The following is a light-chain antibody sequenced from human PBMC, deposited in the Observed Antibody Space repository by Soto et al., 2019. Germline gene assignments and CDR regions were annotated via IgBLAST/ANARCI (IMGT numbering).Light chain of an antibody. J-gene: IGKJ1*01. V-gene: IGKV2-30*01. CDR2: QVS. CDR1: QSLGSSDENTF. Sequence: DVVMTQSPLSLPVTLGQPASISCRSSQSLGSSDENTFLNWFQQRPGQSPRRLIYQVSRRDSGVPDRFSGSGSGTDSTLKISRVEAEDVGVYYCMQGSHWPPWTFGQGTKVEIK. CDR3: MQGSHWPPWT.